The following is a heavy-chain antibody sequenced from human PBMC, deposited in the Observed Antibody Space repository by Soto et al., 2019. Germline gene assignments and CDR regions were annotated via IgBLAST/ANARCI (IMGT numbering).Heavy chain of an antibody. CDR2: IYPGDSDT. D-gene: IGHD3-22*01. CDR3: ARKNYYDSSGFFDY. V-gene: IGHV5-51*01. Sequence: GESLKIYCKGSGYSFTSYWIGWVRQMPGKGLEWMGIIYPGDSDTRYSPSFQGQVTISADKSTSTAYLQWSSLKASDTAMYYCARKNYYDSSGFFDYWGQGTLVTVSS. J-gene: IGHJ4*02. CDR1: GYSFTSYW.